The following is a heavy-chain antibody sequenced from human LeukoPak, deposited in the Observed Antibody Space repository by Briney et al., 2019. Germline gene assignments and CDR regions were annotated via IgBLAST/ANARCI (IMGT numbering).Heavy chain of an antibody. CDR2: ISSSGSTI. V-gene: IGHV3-11*04. CDR3: ASRGALYCSSTSCAFDI. CDR1: GFTFSDYY. J-gene: IGHJ3*02. D-gene: IGHD2-2*01. Sequence: GGSLRLSCAASGFTFSDYYMSWIRQAPGKGLEWVSYISSSGSTIYYADSVKGRFTISRDNAKNSLYLPMNSLRAEDTAVYYCASRGALYCSSTSCAFDIWGQGTMVTVSS.